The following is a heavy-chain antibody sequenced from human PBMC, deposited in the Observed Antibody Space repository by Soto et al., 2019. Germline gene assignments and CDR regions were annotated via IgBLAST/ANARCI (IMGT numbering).Heavy chain of an antibody. V-gene: IGHV3-48*03. J-gene: IGHJ6*02. CDR3: TKDINMGGVDV. Sequence: GGSLRLSCTASEFTFSVYEMTWVRQAPGKGLEWVSRISSSGNRMHYADSVKGRFIISRDNAKNSLYLQMNSLREDDTALYYCTKDINMGGVDVWGQGTTVTVSS. CDR2: ISSSGNRM. D-gene: IGHD1-20*01. CDR1: EFTFSVYE.